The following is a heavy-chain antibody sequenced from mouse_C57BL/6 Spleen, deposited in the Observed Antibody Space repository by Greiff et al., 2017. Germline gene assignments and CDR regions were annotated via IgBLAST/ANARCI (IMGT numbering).Heavy chain of an antibody. Sequence: VQLQQSGAELAKPGASVKLSCKASGYTFTSYWMHWVKQRPGRGLEWIGYINPNSGSTKYNTKFKDQAPLTADKSSSTAYMQLTSLTYEDSAVNYCARDAGSCFFDYWGQGTTLTVSS. V-gene: IGHV1-7*01. D-gene: IGHD1-1*01. J-gene: IGHJ2*01. CDR3: ARDAGSCFFDY. CDR2: INPNSGST. CDR1: GYTFTSYW.